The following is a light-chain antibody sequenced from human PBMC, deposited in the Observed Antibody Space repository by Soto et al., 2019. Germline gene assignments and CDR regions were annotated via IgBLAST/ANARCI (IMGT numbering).Light chain of an antibody. Sequence: EIVMTQSPATLSVSPGERATLSCRASQSLRSNLAWYQHKPGQAPRLLIFGASSRATGVPARFSGGGSGTEFTLTISSLQSEDVAVYYCQEYNNWPPFTFGQGTKLEIK. CDR2: GAS. CDR1: QSLRSN. V-gene: IGKV3-15*01. CDR3: QEYNNWPPFT. J-gene: IGKJ2*01.